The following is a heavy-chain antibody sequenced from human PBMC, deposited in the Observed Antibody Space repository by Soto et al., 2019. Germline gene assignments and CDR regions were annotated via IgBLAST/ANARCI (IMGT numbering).Heavy chain of an antibody. CDR2: ISYDGSNK. J-gene: IGHJ5*02. CDR1: GFTFSSYA. V-gene: IGHV3-30-3*01. D-gene: IGHD5-12*01. CDR3: VREERDGYHYVWFDP. Sequence: QVQLVESGGGVVQPGRSLRLSCAASGFTFSSYAMHWVRQAPGKGLEWVAVISYDGSNKYYADSVKGRFTISRDNSKNTLYLQMNRLRAEDTAVYYCVREERDGYHYVWFDPWGQGTLVTVSS.